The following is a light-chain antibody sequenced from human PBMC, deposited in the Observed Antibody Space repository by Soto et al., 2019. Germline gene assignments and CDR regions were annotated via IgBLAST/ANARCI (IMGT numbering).Light chain of an antibody. Sequence: DIKMTQSPSTLSASVGDRVTITCRASQSISSWLAWYQQKPGKAPKLLIYKASTLESGVPSRFSGSGSGTEFTLTVSSLQPDDFATYYCHQYHNFPRTFGQGTKVDI. CDR1: QSISSW. CDR3: HQYHNFPRT. CDR2: KAS. J-gene: IGKJ1*01. V-gene: IGKV1-5*03.